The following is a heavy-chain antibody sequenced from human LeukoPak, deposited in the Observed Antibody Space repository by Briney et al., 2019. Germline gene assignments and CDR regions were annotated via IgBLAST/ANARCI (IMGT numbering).Heavy chain of an antibody. CDR1: GFTFSSYW. V-gene: IGHV3-74*01. CDR2: INRDGSSA. J-gene: IGHJ4*02. D-gene: IGHD1-26*01. Sequence: GGSLRLSCAASGFTFSSYWMHWVRQAPGKGLVWVSRINRDGSSANYADSVKGRFTISRDNAKNTLFLQMNSLRAEDTGVYYCARGPAANSGNYYVGDYWGQGTLVTVSS. CDR3: ARGPAANSGNYYVGDY.